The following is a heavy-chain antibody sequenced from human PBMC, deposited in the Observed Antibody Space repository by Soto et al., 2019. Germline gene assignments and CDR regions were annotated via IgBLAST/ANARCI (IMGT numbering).Heavy chain of an antibody. V-gene: IGHV3-30*18. J-gene: IGHJ6*02. Sequence: QVQLVESGGGVVQPGRSLRLSCAASGFTYYKYGMHWVRQAPGKGLEWVALISHDGSNKYYVDSEKGRFTIARDNSKNTVFLQMNSLRPEDTALYFCAKDDSNRWYNYYAMDVCGQGTTVTVSS. CDR3: AKDDSNRWYNYYAMDV. CDR2: ISHDGSNK. CDR1: GFTYYKYG. D-gene: IGHD3-22*01.